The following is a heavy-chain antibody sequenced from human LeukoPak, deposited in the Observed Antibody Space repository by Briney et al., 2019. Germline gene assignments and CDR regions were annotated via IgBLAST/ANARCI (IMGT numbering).Heavy chain of an antibody. Sequence: KPSETLSLTCTVSGGPISSYYWIWIRQPPGKGLVWIGDNYYSGSPNYNRSLKSRVTTSIDTSKNQFSLKLSSVTAADTAVYYCARRDYSSGFYFFDYWGQGTLVTVSS. CDR1: GGPISSYY. D-gene: IGHD3-22*01. CDR2: NYYSGSP. V-gene: IGHV4-59*12. CDR3: ARRDYSSGFYFFDY. J-gene: IGHJ4*02.